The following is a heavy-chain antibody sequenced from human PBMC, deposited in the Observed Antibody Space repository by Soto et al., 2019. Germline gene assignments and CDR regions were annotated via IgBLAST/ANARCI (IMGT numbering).Heavy chain of an antibody. J-gene: IGHJ5*02. Sequence: PKLVNPTQNLPLNRPLSWFSLSTWGVGVGWIRQPPGKALEWLALIYWDDDKRYSPSLKSRLTITKDTSKNQVVLTMTNMDPVDTATYYCAHRHGPGFDPWGQGTLVTVSS. CDR3: AHRHGPGFDP. V-gene: IGHV2-5*02. CDR2: IYWDDDK. CDR1: WFSLSTWGVG.